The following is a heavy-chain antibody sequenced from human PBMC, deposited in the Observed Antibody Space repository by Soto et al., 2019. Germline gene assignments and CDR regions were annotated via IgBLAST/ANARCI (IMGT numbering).Heavy chain of an antibody. CDR1: TASIRGYD. D-gene: IGHD1-1*01. CDR3: VRDGTKTLRDWFDP. J-gene: IGHJ5*02. CDR2: IYATGTT. Sequence: ELLPCTCPLATASIRGYDQGWLRQSAGKGLGWIGRIYATGTTDYNPSLKSRVMMSVDTSKKQFSLKLRSVTAADTPGYYCVRDGTKTLRDWFDPWGQGISVTVS. V-gene: IGHV4-4*07.